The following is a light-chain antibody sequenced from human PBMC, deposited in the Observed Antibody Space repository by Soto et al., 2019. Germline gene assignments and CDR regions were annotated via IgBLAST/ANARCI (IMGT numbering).Light chain of an antibody. Sequence: QAVVTQEPSLTVSPGGTVTLTCGSSTGAVTSGHYPSWFQQKPGKAPKTLIYDTSNRQSWTPARFSGSLLGGEAALTLSGALPEDEADYYCLLSYTTARPVFGGGTKLTVL. CDR2: DTS. J-gene: IGLJ2*01. V-gene: IGLV7-46*01. CDR1: TGAVTSGHY. CDR3: LLSYTTARPV.